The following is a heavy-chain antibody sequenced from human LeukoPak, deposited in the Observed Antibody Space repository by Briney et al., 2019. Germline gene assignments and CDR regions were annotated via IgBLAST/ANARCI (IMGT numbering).Heavy chain of an antibody. D-gene: IGHD3-16*01. J-gene: IGHJ4*02. CDR3: AKDVSGWAKDY. CDR2: IRHDGSNK. CDR1: GFTFSSYG. Sequence: GGSLRLSCAASGFTFSSYGMHWVRQAPGKGLEWVAFIRHDGSNKYYADSVRGRFTISRDNSKNTLYVQMNSLRVEDTAVYYCAKDVSGWAKDYWGQGTLVTVSS. V-gene: IGHV3-30*02.